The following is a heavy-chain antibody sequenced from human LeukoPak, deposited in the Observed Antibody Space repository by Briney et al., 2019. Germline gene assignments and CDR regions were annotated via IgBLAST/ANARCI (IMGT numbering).Heavy chain of an antibody. Sequence: SGKVSCKASGGTFSSYAISWVRLAPGQGLEWMGRIIPILNIANYAQKFQGRVTIVADESTSTAYMELSSLRSEDTAVYYCARDNPPFCNGGTCYSYWGQGTLVTVSS. V-gene: IGHV1-69*04. D-gene: IGHD2-15*01. CDR1: GGTFSSYA. CDR2: IIPILNIA. J-gene: IGHJ4*02. CDR3: ARDNPPFCNGGTCYSY.